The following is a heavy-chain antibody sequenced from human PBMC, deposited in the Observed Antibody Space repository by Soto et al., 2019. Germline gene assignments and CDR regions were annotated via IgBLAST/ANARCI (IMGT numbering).Heavy chain of an antibody. CDR2: IYYSGST. CDR3: ARPMYGSSFSQDAFEI. V-gene: IGHV4-30-2*06. D-gene: IGHD6-6*01. Sequence: QLQLQESGSGLVKPSQTLSLTCAVSGGSISSGGYYWSWIRQYPGKGLEWIGYIYYSGSTYYNTALKSRITISVDRSKNQFSLKLSSVTAADTALYYCARPMYGSSFSQDAFEIWGQGTMVTVSS. CDR1: GGSISSGGYY. J-gene: IGHJ3*02.